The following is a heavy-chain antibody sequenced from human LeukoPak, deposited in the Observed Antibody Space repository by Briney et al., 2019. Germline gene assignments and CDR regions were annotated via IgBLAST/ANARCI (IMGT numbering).Heavy chain of an antibody. Sequence: ASVKVSCKASGYTFTTYDINWVRQATGQGLEWMGWMNPNNGNTGYAQKFQGRVTMTRDTSISTAYMELSSLTSEDTAVYYCARKIGAFGVWGQETTVTVSS. D-gene: IGHD3-3*01. V-gene: IGHV1-8*01. CDR2: MNPNNGNT. CDR3: ARKIGAFGV. CDR1: GYTFTTYD. J-gene: IGHJ6*02.